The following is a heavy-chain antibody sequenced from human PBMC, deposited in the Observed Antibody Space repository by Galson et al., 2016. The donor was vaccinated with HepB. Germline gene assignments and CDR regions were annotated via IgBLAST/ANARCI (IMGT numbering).Heavy chain of an antibody. Sequence: SLRLSCAASGFAFSTYDMHWVRQAPGNGLEWVTLNSYNGGYRNYVDSVKGRFSISRDNSRDTLYLEMNSLRIEDTAVYYCARPSRGTPGLRFLEWLPNYYYGLEVWGQGTTVTVS. V-gene: IGHV3-30*04. D-gene: IGHD3-3*01. J-gene: IGHJ6*02. CDR3: ARPSRGTPGLRFLEWLPNYYYGLEV. CDR2: NSYNGGYR. CDR1: GFAFSTYD.